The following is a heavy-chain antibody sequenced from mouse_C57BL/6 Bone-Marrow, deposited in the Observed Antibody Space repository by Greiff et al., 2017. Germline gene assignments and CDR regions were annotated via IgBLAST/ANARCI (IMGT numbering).Heavy chain of an antibody. J-gene: IGHJ1*03. CDR3: ARGGYWYFDV. CDR1: GYTFTSYW. V-gene: IGHV1-55*01. Sequence: VQLQQPGAELVKPGASVKMSCKASGYTFTSYWITWVKQRPGQGLEWIGDIYPGSGSTNYNEKFKSKATLTVDTSSRTAYMQLSSRTSEDSAVYYCARGGYWYFDVWGTGTTVTVSS. CDR2: IYPGSGST.